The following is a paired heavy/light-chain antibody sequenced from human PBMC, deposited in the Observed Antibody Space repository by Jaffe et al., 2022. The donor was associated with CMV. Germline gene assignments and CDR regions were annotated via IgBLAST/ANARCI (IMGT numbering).Light chain of an antibody. CDR1: QSVSSNS. V-gene: IGKV3-20*01. Sequence: EIVLTQSPGTLSLSPGERATLSCRASQSVSSNSLAWYQQKPGQAPRLLIYGASSRNTGIPDRFSASGSGTDFTLTISRLEPEDFAVYYCQHYGSSPGTFGPGTKVDIK. CDR2: GAS. J-gene: IGKJ3*01. CDR3: QHYGSSPGT.
Heavy chain of an antibody. J-gene: IGHJ3*02. Sequence: EVQLVESGGGLVQPGGSLRLSCAASGFSFTSYAMNWVRQAPGKGLEWVSGIRGSGGMTYYADSVKGRFTISRDNSKNTLHLQMNSLRAEDTAVYYCAKALRYSINPNDAFDIWGQGTMVTVSS. V-gene: IGHV3-23*04. CDR1: GFSFTSYA. CDR2: IRGSGGMT. D-gene: IGHD5-12*01. CDR3: AKALRYSINPNDAFDI.